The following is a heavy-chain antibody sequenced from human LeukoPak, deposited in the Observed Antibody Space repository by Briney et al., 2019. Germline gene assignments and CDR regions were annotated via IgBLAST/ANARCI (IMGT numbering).Heavy chain of an antibody. D-gene: IGHD2-15*01. Sequence: GGSLRLSCAASGFTFSSYWMHWVRQAPGKGLVWVSRISSDGSSTSYADSVKGRFTISRDNTKNTLYPQMNSLRAEDTAVYYCARVVSGDYDYWGQGTLVTVSS. CDR1: GFTFSSYW. V-gene: IGHV3-74*01. CDR2: ISSDGSST. J-gene: IGHJ4*02. CDR3: ARVVSGDYDY.